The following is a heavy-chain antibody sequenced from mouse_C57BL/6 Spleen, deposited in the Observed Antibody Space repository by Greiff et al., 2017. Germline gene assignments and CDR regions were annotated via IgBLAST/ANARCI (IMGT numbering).Heavy chain of an antibody. J-gene: IGHJ3*01. D-gene: IGHD1-1*01. Sequence: EVKLMESGGDLVKPGGSLKLSCAASGFTFSSYGMSWVRQTPDKRLEWVATISSGGSYTYYPDSVKGRFTISRDNAKNTLYLQMSSLKSEDTAMYYCARPPLRGTWFAYWGQGTLVTVSA. CDR2: ISSGGSYT. CDR3: ARPPLRGTWFAY. V-gene: IGHV5-6*01. CDR1: GFTFSSYG.